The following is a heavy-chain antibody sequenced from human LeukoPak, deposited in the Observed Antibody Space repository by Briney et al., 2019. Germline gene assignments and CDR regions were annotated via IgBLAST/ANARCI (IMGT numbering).Heavy chain of an antibody. V-gene: IGHV1-18*01. J-gene: IGHJ3*02. CDR2: ISAYNGNT. CDR3: ARESSGPDAFDI. D-gene: IGHD3-22*01. Sequence: ASVKVSCKASGYTFTSHGISWVRQAPGQGLEWMGWISAYNGNTNYAQKLQGRVTMTTDTSTSTAYMELRSLRSDDTAVYYCARESSGPDAFDIWGQGTMVTVSS. CDR1: GYTFTSHG.